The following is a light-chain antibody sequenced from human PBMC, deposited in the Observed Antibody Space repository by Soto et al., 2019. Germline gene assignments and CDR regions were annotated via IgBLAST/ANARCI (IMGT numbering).Light chain of an antibody. CDR1: QSLRTK. Sequence: EIVMTQSPATLSVSPGDGATLSCRASQSLRTKLAWYQHKPGQSPRLLIYDASTRATGIPGRFSGSGSGTEFTLTISSLQSEDFAVYFCQQYVDRPFITFGGGTKVEIK. V-gene: IGKV3-15*01. CDR2: DAS. J-gene: IGKJ4*01. CDR3: QQYVDRPFIT.